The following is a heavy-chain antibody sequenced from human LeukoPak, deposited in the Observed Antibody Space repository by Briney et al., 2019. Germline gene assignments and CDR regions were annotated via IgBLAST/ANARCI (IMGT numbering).Heavy chain of an antibody. J-gene: IGHJ4*02. CDR1: GGSISSYY. CDR2: MYYSSNT. Sequence: PSETLSLTCTVSGGSISSYYWTWLRQPPGKGLEWIGNMYYSSNTNYNPSLKSRVTISVDTSKNQFSLKLSSVTAADTAVYYCARGGSGTDYWGQGTLVTVSS. V-gene: IGHV4-59*12. CDR3: ARGGSGTDY. D-gene: IGHD3-3*01.